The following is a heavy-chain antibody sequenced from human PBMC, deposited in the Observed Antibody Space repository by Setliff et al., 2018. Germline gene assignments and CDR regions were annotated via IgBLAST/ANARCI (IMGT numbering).Heavy chain of an antibody. CDR3: ARERYFDWFFED. CDR2: ILFSGDT. Sequence: SETLSLTCAVSGYSISSGFSWVWIRQSPGKGLEWIGRILFSGDTYYNPSLNSRVTISADTSKNQFSLNLSSVTAADTAVYYCARERYFDWFFEDWGHGTLVTSPQ. CDR1: GYSISSGFS. V-gene: IGHV4-38-2*02. D-gene: IGHD3-9*01. J-gene: IGHJ4*01.